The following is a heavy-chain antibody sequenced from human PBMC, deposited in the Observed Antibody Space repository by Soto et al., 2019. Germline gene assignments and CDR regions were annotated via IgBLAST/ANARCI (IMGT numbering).Heavy chain of an antibody. Sequence: QVQLQESGPGLVKPSETLSLTCTVSGVSINNHYWSWIRQPPGQGLEWIGYIYYSGSTNYNPSLKSRVNMSVDTSKNQFSLTLSSLTAADTAIYYCARANWFFDYWGQGTLVTVSS. CDR2: IYYSGST. CDR3: ARANWFFDY. J-gene: IGHJ4*02. D-gene: IGHD7-27*01. CDR1: GVSINNHY. V-gene: IGHV4-59*11.